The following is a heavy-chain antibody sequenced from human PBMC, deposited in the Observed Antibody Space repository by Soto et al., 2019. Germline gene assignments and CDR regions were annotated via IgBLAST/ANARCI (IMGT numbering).Heavy chain of an antibody. D-gene: IGHD1-7*01. J-gene: IGHJ5*02. CDR2: ISYDGSNK. Sequence: GGSLRLSCAASGFTFSSYGMHWVRQAPGKGLEWVAVISYDGSNKYYADSVKGRFTISRDNSKNTLYLQMNSLRAEDTAVYYCAKGSGSITGTTDWFDPWGQGTLVTVSS. CDR1: GFTFSSYG. CDR3: AKGSGSITGTTDWFDP. V-gene: IGHV3-30*18.